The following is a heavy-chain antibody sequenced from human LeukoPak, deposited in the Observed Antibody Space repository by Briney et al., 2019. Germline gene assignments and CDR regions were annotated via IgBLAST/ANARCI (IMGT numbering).Heavy chain of an antibody. J-gene: IGHJ5*02. CDR3: ARWGPQVGATNNWFDP. V-gene: IGHV1-46*01. CDR1: GYTFTSYY. D-gene: IGHD1-26*01. CDR2: INPSGGST. Sequence: ASVKVSCKASGYTFTSYYMHWVRQAPGQGLEWMGIINPSGGSTSYAQKFQGRVTMTRDMSTSTVYMELSSLRSEDTAVYYCARWGPQVGATNNWFDPWGQGTLVTVSS.